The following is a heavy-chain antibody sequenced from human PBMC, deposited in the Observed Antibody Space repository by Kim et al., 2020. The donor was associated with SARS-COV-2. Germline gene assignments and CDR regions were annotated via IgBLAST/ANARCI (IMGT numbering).Heavy chain of an antibody. V-gene: IGHV4-59*12. CDR2: IYYSGSA. D-gene: IGHD3-22*01. J-gene: IGHJ5*01. CDR3: ARDADNSGYDWLDS. CDR1: GGSISSSY. Sequence: SETLSPTCNVSGGSISSSYWSWIRQPPGKGLEWIGYIYYSGSATYNPSLKSRVTILVDASKTQFSLELTSVTAADTAVYYCARDADNSGYDWLDSWGPGTLVTVSS.